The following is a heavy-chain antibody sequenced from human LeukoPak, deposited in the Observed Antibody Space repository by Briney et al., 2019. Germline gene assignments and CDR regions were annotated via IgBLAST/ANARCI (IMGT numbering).Heavy chain of an antibody. Sequence: PSETLSLTCTVSGGSISSSSYYWGWIRQPPGKGLEWIGSIYYSGSTYYNPSLKSRVTISVDTSKNQFSLKLSSVTAADTAVYYCARGPYSSGQFDYWGQGTLVTVSS. CDR1: GGSISSSSYY. D-gene: IGHD6-19*01. J-gene: IGHJ4*02. CDR2: IYYSGST. CDR3: ARGPYSSGQFDY. V-gene: IGHV4-39*07.